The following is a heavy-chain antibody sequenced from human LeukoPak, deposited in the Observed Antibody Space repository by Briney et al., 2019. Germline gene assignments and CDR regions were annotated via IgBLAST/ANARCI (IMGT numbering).Heavy chain of an antibody. V-gene: IGHV3-21*01. CDR1: EFTFSTYS. Sequence: GALRLSCAASEFTFSTYSMNWVRQAPGKGLEWVSSISSGSTYIYYADSVKGRFTISRDNAKNSLYLQMNSLRAEDTAVYYCARAKEQWLAYYYYYYMDVWGKGTTVTVSS. CDR2: ISSGSTYI. CDR3: ARAKEQWLAYYYYYYMDV. J-gene: IGHJ6*03. D-gene: IGHD6-19*01.